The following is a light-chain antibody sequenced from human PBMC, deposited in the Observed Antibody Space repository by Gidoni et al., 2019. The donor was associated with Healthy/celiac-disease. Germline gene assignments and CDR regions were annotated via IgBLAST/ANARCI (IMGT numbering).Light chain of an antibody. Sequence: EIVLTQSPGTLSLSPGDRATLSCRASQSVSSSYLAWYQQKPGQAPRLLIYDASSRATGIPDRFSGSGSGTDFTLTISRLEPEDFVVYYCQQHGTSPLTFGGGTKVEIK. CDR2: DAS. CDR1: QSVSSSY. V-gene: IGKV3-20*01. J-gene: IGKJ4*01. CDR3: QQHGTSPLT.